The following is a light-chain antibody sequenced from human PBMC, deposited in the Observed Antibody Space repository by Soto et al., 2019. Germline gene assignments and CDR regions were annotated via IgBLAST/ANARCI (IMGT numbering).Light chain of an antibody. Sequence: EIVMTQSPATLSVSPGERATLSCRASQSVSSNLAWYQQKPGQAPRLLIYGASTRATGIPARFSGSGSGTEFTLTISSLQSEDFAVCYCQQYNNWPEWTFGQGTKV. CDR1: QSVSSN. V-gene: IGKV3-15*01. CDR2: GAS. J-gene: IGKJ1*01. CDR3: QQYNNWPEWT.